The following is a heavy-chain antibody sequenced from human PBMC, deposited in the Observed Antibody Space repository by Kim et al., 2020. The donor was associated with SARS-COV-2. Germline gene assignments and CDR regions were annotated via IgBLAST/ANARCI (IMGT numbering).Heavy chain of an antibody. CDR2: ISGNGDRR. CDR3: AKVRPVFVMVRGVVSTNVFDYYGVDV. V-gene: IGHV3-23*01. J-gene: IGHJ6*02. D-gene: IGHD3-10*01. Sequence: GGSLRLSCAASGFPFNYCAMTWVRQSPGKGLEWVSTISGNGDRRYYGDSVKGRFTVSRDNSKNTLFLQMNSLRGEDTAVYFCAKVRPVFVMVRGVVSTNVFDYYGVDVWCQGTTVIVSS. CDR1: GFPFNYCA.